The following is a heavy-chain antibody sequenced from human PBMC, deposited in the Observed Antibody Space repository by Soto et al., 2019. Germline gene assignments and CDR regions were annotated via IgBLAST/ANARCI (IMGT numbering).Heavy chain of an antibody. J-gene: IGHJ4*02. D-gene: IGHD5-12*01. V-gene: IGHV4-30-2*01. Sequence: QLQLQESGSGLVKPSQTLSLTCAVSGGSLSSGGYSWSWIRQPPGKGLEWIGYIYPSGSTYYNPSLKSRVTISVDRSKNQFSLKLSSVPAADTAVYYCAAGGGLPRYYWGQGTLVTVSS. CDR3: AAGGGLPRYY. CDR1: GGSLSSGGYS. CDR2: IYPSGST.